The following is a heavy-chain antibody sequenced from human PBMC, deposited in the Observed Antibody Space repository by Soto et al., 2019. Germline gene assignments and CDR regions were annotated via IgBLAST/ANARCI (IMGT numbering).Heavy chain of an antibody. J-gene: IGHJ5*02. CDR1: GGSISSGDYY. CDR2: IYYSGST. Sequence: TSETLSLTCTVSGGSISSGDYYWSWIRQPPGKGLEWIGYIYYSGSTYYNPSLKSRVTISVDTSKNQFSLKLSSVTAADTAVYYCARAQDFWSGTSFDPWGQGTLVTVSS. V-gene: IGHV4-30-4*01. D-gene: IGHD3-3*01. CDR3: ARAQDFWSGTSFDP.